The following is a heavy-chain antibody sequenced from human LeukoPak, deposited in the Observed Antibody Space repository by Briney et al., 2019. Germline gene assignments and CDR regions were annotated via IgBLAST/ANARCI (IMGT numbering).Heavy chain of an antibody. J-gene: IGHJ4*02. V-gene: IGHV3-48*03. CDR3: AKDRWLRLFDY. Sequence: GGSLRLSCAASGFTFSSYEMNWVRQAPGKGLEWVSYISSSGSTIYYADSVKGRFTISRDNAKNSLYLQMNSLRAEDTAVYYCAKDRWLRLFDYWGQGTLVTVSS. CDR2: ISSSGSTI. CDR1: GFTFSSYE. D-gene: IGHD5-12*01.